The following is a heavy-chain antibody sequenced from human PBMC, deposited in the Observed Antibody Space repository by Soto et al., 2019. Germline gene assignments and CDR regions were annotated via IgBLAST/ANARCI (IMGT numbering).Heavy chain of an antibody. V-gene: IGHV4-39*01. J-gene: IGHJ4*02. Sequence: SETLSLTCTVSGGSISSSSYYWGWIRQPPGKGLEWIGSIYYSGSTYYNPSLKSRVTISVDTSKNQFSLKLSSVTAADTAVYYCARQTHDYGDYSFDYWGQGTLVTVSS. CDR2: IYYSGST. D-gene: IGHD4-17*01. CDR1: GGSISSSSYY. CDR3: ARQTHDYGDYSFDY.